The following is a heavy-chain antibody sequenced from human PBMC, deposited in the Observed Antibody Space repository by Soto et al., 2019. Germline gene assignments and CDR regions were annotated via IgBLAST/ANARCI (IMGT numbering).Heavy chain of an antibody. CDR2: IKQDGTEK. D-gene: IGHD5-18*01. V-gene: IGHV3-7*01. J-gene: IGHJ3*02. CDR1: GFTFSRYW. CDR3: ARGDTPMITGMDSFDI. Sequence: PGGSLRISCAASGFTFSRYWMNWVRQAPGKGLEWVANIKQDGTEKNYVDSVKGRFTISRDNARNSLYLQMDSLRAEDTAVYFCARGDTPMITGMDSFDIWGQGTMVTVSS.